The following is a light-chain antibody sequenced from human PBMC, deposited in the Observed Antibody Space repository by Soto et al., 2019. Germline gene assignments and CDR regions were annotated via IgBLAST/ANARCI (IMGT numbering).Light chain of an antibody. CDR2: KDN. V-gene: IGLV3-25*02. J-gene: IGLJ1*01. CDR3: QSSDSSGRYPYV. Sequence: SYALTQPPSVSVSPGQTARITFSGDALPKQYAYWYQQKPGQAPVVVIYKDNERPSGIPERFSGSTSGTTVTLTISGVQAEDEADYFCQSSDSSGRYPYVFGTGTKVTVL. CDR1: ALPKQY.